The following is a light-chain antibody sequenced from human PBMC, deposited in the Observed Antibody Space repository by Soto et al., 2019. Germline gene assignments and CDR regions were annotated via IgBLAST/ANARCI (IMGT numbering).Light chain of an antibody. CDR3: CSYAGSRTFDVV. CDR2: EGS. CDR1: SSDVGSYNL. V-gene: IGLV2-23*03. J-gene: IGLJ2*01. Sequence: QSALTQPASVSGSPGQSITISCTGTSSDVGSYNLVSWYQQHPGKAPKLMIYEGSKRASGASNRFSGSKSGNTASLSISGLKAEDEADYYCCSYAGSRTFDVVFGGGTKLTVL.